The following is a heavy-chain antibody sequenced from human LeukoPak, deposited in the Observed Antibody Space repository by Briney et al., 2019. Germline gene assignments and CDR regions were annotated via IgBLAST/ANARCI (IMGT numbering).Heavy chain of an antibody. J-gene: IGHJ4*02. D-gene: IGHD3-10*01. V-gene: IGHV3-33*01. Sequence: PQRSPRFSCAASGFPFSSYGMHWVRQAPGKGLEWVTLISYDGSNEYYADSVNGRLTISRDSSEDTLFLQMNSLRVEDTAVYYCARDVYSSGSYYFDYWGQGTLGTVSS. CDR2: ISYDGSNE. CDR1: GFPFSSYG. CDR3: ARDVYSSGSYYFDY.